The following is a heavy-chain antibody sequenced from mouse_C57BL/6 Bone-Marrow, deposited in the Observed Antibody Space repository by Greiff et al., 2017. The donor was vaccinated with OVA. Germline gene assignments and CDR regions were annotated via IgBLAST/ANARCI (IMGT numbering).Heavy chain of an antibody. CDR3: ALHRLLLDY. J-gene: IGHJ2*01. Sequence: QVQLQQSGPGLVAPSQSLSITCTVSGFSLTSYGVSWVRQPPGKGLEWLGVIWGDGSTNYHSAIISRLTISKDNSKSQVYLILNDLQTDDTATYYCALHRLLLDYWGQGTTLTVSS. D-gene: IGHD2-13*01. V-gene: IGHV2-3*01. CDR2: IWGDGST. CDR1: GFSLTSYG.